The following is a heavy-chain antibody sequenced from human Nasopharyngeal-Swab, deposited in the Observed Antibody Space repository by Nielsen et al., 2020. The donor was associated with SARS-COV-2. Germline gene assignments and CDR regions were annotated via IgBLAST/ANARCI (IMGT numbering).Heavy chain of an antibody. V-gene: IGHV3-21*01. CDR2: ISSSSSYI. CDR3: ARDMAAPHYDFWSGLPKGGMDV. D-gene: IGHD3-3*01. Sequence: VRQAPGKGLEWVSSISSSSSYIYYADSVKGRFTISRDNAKNSLYLQMNSLRAEDTAVYYCARDMAAPHYDFWSGLPKGGMDVWGQGTTVTVSS. J-gene: IGHJ6*02.